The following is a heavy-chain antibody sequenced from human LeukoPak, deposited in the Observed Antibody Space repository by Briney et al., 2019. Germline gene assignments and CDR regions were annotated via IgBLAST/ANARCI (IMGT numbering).Heavy chain of an antibody. D-gene: IGHD6-6*01. CDR2: IIPIFGTA. CDR1: GGTFSNSA. J-gene: IGHJ4*02. CDR3: ARVGDKYSSSSHFDY. V-gene: IGHV1-69*13. Sequence: GASVKVSCKASGGTFSNSAISWVRQAPGQGLEWMGGIIPIFGTANYAQKFQGRVTITADESTSTAYMELSSLRSEDTAVYYCARVGDKYSSSSHFDYWGQGTLVTVSS.